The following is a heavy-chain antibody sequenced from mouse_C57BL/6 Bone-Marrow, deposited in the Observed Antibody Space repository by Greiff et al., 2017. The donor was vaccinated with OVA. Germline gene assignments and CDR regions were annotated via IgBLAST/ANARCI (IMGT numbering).Heavy chain of an antibody. Sequence: EVQLVESGGGLVQPKGSLKLSCAASGFSFNTYAMNWVRQAPGKGLEWVARIRSKSNNYATYYADSVKDGFTISRDDSESMLYLQMNNLKTEDTAMYYCVRHGGSSYFDYWGQGTTLTVSS. V-gene: IGHV10-1*01. CDR1: GFSFNTYA. CDR3: VRHGGSSYFDY. CDR2: IRSKSNNYAT. J-gene: IGHJ2*01. D-gene: IGHD1-1*01.